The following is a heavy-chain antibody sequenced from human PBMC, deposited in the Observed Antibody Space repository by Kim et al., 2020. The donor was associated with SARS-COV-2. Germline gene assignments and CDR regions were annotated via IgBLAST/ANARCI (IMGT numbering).Heavy chain of an antibody. CDR3: ARHWGSHWYFDL. Sequence: YSPSFQGQVTISADKSISTAYLQWSSLKASDTAMYYCARHWGSHWYFDLWGRGTLVTVSS. J-gene: IGHJ2*01. V-gene: IGHV5-51*01. D-gene: IGHD3-16*01.